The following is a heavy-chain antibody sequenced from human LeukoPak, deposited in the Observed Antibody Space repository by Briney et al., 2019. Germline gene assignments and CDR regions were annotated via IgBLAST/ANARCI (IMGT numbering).Heavy chain of an antibody. CDR3: AKDLQADY. CDR1: GFTFSRYW. V-gene: IGHV3-7*03. Sequence: GGSLRLSCAASGFTFSRYWMSWVRQAPGKGLEWVANIKEDGSEKYYVDSVKGRFTISRDNSKNTLYLQMNSLRAEDTAVYYCAKDLQADYWGQGTLVTVSS. CDR2: IKEDGSEK. J-gene: IGHJ4*02.